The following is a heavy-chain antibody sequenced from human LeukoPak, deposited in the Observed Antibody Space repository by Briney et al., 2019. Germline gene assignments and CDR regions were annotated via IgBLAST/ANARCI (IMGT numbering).Heavy chain of an antibody. Sequence: SETLSLTCTVSSDSIYSSNYYWGWIRQPPGKGLEWIGSIYYSGSTYYNSSLKSRVTTSVDTSKNQFSLKLSSLTAADTAVYYCARAAYCGGDCYLFDYWGQGTLVTVFS. J-gene: IGHJ4*02. V-gene: IGHV4-39*01. CDR1: SDSIYSSNYY. CDR2: IYYSGST. D-gene: IGHD2-21*02. CDR3: ARAAYCGGDCYLFDY.